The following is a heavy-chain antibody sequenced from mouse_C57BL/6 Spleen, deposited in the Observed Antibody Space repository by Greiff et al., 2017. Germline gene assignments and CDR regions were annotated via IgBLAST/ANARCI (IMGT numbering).Heavy chain of an antibody. Sequence: EVQLQQSGTVLARPGASVKMSCKTSGYTFTSYWMHWVKQRPGPGLEWIGALYPGNSDTSYNQKFKGKAKRTAVTSASTAYMELSRLANEDSAVYDCTRYYGSSSAWFADWGQGTLVTVSA. D-gene: IGHD1-1*01. CDR3: TRYYGSSSAWFAD. V-gene: IGHV1-5*01. CDR1: GYTFTSYW. CDR2: LYPGNSDT. J-gene: IGHJ3*01.